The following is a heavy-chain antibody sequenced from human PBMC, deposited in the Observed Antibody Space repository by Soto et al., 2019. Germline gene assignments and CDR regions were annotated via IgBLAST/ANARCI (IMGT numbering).Heavy chain of an antibody. CDR3: ARDGPAPDYYYGMDV. Sequence: QVQLVQSRGEVKKPGASVKVSCKTSGYSFTTYGISWVRQAPGQGLEWMGWISGYNGNTNDAQKLKGRLTMTTDTSTSTAYMELRSLTSDDTAVYYCARDGPAPDYYYGMDVWGQGSTVTVSS. V-gene: IGHV1-18*01. CDR2: ISGYNGNT. J-gene: IGHJ6*02. CDR1: GYSFTTYG.